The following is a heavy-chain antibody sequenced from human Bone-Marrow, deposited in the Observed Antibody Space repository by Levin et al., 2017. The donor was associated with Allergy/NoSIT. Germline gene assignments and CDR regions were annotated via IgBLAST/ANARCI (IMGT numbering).Heavy chain of an antibody. CDR2: IIPIFGTA. J-gene: IGHJ3*02. D-gene: IGHD7-27*01. CDR1: GGTFSSYA. Sequence: KISCKASGGTFSSYAISWVRQAPGQGLEWMGGIIPIFGTANYAQKFQGRVTITADESTGTAYMELSSLRSEDTAVYYCARVLTGDDAFDIWGQGTMVTVSS. CDR3: ARVLTGDDAFDI. V-gene: IGHV1-69*01.